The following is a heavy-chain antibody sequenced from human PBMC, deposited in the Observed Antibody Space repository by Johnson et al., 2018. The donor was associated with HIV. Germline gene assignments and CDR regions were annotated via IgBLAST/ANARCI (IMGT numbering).Heavy chain of an antibody. J-gene: IGHJ3*01. D-gene: IGHD2-15*01. CDR1: GFTFINYA. CDR2: ISYDGSNK. CDR3: ARRGGTGYSEPIDF. Sequence: QVQLVESGGGLVQPGGSLRLSCAASGFTFINYAMHWVRQAPGKGLEWVAVISYDGSNKYYADSVKGRFTISRDNSKNTLYLQMNSLRAEDTAIYYCARRGGTGYSEPIDFWGQGTMVTVSS. V-gene: IGHV3-30-3*01.